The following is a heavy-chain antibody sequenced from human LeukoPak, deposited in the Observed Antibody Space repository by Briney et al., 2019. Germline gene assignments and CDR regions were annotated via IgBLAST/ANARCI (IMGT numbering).Heavy chain of an antibody. Sequence: GESLKISCKGSGYSFTSYWIGWVRQMPGKGLEWMGIIYPGDSDTRYSPSFQGQVTISADKSISTAYLQWSSLKASDTAMYYCASVGSSGYYPHAFDIWGQGTMVTVSS. CDR2: IYPGDSDT. D-gene: IGHD3-22*01. CDR3: ASVGSSGYYPHAFDI. V-gene: IGHV5-51*01. J-gene: IGHJ3*02. CDR1: GYSFTSYW.